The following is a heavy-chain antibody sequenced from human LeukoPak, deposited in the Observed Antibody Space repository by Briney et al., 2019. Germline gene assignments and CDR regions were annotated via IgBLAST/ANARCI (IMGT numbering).Heavy chain of an antibody. J-gene: IGHJ4*02. CDR2: INAGNGNT. CDR1: GYTFTSYA. V-gene: IGHV1-3*01. Sequence: ASVKVSCKASGYTFTSYAMHWVRQAPGQRLEWMGWINAGNGNTKYPQKFQGRVTITRDTSASTAYMELSSLRSEDTAVYYCARDLANCGGDCYSRFGYWGQGTLVTVSS. CDR3: ARDLANCGGDCYSRFGY. D-gene: IGHD2-21*02.